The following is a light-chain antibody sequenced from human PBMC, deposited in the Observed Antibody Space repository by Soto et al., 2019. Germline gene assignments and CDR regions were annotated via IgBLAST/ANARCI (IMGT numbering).Light chain of an antibody. CDR2: TDN. CDR1: SSNIGSNY. J-gene: IGLJ2*01. V-gene: IGLV1-47*02. CDR3: AAWDDSRSAL. Sequence: QSVLTQPPSASGTPGQTVTISCSGTSSNIGSNYVYWYQQLPGTAPTLLIYTDNKRPSGVPDRRSGAKSGSSAALAISGLRSEEDADYYCAAWDDSRSALFGGGTKLTVL.